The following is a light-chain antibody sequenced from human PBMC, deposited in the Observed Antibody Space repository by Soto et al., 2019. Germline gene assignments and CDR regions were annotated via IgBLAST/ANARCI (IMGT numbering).Light chain of an antibody. CDR3: SSYTSSNTVI. V-gene: IGLV2-14*01. CDR2: EVR. Sequence: QSVLTQPASVSGSPGQSITISCTGTSSDVAAYSYVSWYQKHPGKAPKLMIYEVRNRPSGVSNRFSGSKSGNTASLTISGLQAEDEADYYCSSYTSSNTVIFGGGTKVTVL. CDR1: SSDVAAYSY. J-gene: IGLJ2*01.